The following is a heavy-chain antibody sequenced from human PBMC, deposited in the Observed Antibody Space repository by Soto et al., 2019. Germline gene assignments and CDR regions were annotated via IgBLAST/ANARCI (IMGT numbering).Heavy chain of an antibody. CDR1: GFTFSSYG. CDR2: ISYDGSNK. J-gene: IGHJ4*02. V-gene: IGHV3-30*18. D-gene: IGHD6-13*01. Sequence: QVQLVESGGGVVQPGRSLRLSCAASGFTFSSYGMHWVRQAPGKGLEWVAVISYDGSNKYYADSVKGRFTISRDNSKNTLYLQMNSLRAEDTAVYYCAKDGGGSSSWGDYWGQGTLVTVSS. CDR3: AKDGGGSSSWGDY.